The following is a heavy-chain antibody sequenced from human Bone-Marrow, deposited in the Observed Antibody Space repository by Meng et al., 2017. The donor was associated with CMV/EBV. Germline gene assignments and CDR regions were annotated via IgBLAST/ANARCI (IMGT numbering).Heavy chain of an antibody. CDR3: ARFYDTSGADY. Sequence: GESLKISCAASGFTFDDYGMSWVRQAPGKGLEWVSGINRNGGSTGYADSVKGRFTISRDNAKNSLYLQMNSLRAEDTALYYCARFYDTSGADYWGQGTLVTVSS. V-gene: IGHV3-20*04. J-gene: IGHJ4*02. CDR1: GFTFDDYG. CDR2: INRNGGST. D-gene: IGHD3-22*01.